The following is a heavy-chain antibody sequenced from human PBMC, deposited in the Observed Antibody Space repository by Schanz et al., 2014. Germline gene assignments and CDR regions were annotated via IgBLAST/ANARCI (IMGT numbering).Heavy chain of an antibody. V-gene: IGHV1-2*04. J-gene: IGHJ6*02. D-gene: IGHD3-22*01. CDR2: INPNTGGT. Sequence: QGQLVQSGPEVKEPGASVKVSCKASGYTFTSYSMHWVRQAPGQGLEWVGWINPNTGGTNFAQKFQGWVTVTRDTSISTVYMELSRVTYEDTAVYYCARDDRAYYYGMDVWGQGTTXTVSS. CDR3: ARDDRAYYYGMDV. CDR1: GYTFTSYS.